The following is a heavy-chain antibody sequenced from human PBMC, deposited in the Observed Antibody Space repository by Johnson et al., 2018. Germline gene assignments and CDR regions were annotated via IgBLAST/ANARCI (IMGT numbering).Heavy chain of an antibody. CDR1: GFTFSSHW. CDR3: AGEGWDLAFDS. J-gene: IGHJ3*02. Sequence: VQLVQSGGGLVQPGGSLRLSCVGSGFTFSSHWMTWVRQAPGKGLEWVANIKRDGSMRYFLDSVMGRFTITADNAKSSLYLEMHNLRVDDTALYYCAGEGWDLAFDSWGQGIMVTVSS. D-gene: IGHD1-26*01. V-gene: IGHV3-7*01. CDR2: IKRDGSMR.